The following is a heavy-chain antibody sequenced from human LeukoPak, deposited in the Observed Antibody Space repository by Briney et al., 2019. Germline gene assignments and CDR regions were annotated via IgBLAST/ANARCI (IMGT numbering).Heavy chain of an antibody. V-gene: IGHV1-46*01. CDR2: INPSGGST. Sequence: GASVKVSCKASGYTFTSYYIHWVRQAPGQGLEWMGIINPSGGSTSYAQKFQGRVTMTRDTSTSTVYMELSSLRSEDTAVYYCARGSLRLGELSYPWFDYWGQGTLVTVSS. CDR3: ARGSLRLGELSYPWFDY. CDR1: GYTFTSYY. D-gene: IGHD3-16*02. J-gene: IGHJ4*02.